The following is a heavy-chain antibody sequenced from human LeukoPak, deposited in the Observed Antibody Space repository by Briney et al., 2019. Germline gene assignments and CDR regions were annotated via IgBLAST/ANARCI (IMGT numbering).Heavy chain of an antibody. CDR2: ISTSSSSK. CDR3: ARDLEIYRSYYYYGMDV. J-gene: IGHJ6*02. Sequence: DPGGSLRLSCAVSGFTFSSYRMSWVRQAPGKGLEWVSSISTSSSSKYYADSVKGRFTISRDNAKNSLDLQMNSLRAEDTAVYYCARDLEIYRSYYYYGMDVWGQGTTVTVSS. D-gene: IGHD3-3*01. CDR1: GFTFSSYR. V-gene: IGHV3-21*01.